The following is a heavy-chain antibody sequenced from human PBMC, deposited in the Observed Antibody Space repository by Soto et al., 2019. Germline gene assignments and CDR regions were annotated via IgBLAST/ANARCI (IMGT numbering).Heavy chain of an antibody. CDR3: VRVSGIGVLTTSY. J-gene: IGHJ4*02. V-gene: IGHV1-18*01. D-gene: IGHD3-22*01. CDR2: VSVYNGKS. CDR1: GYIFSNYG. Sequence: ASVKVSCKASGYIFSNYGISWMRQVPGQGLEWMGWVSVYNGKSNYTQKFQGRGTMTTDTSTNTAYMELRSMRADDTAVYYCVRVSGIGVLTTSYWGQGTVVT.